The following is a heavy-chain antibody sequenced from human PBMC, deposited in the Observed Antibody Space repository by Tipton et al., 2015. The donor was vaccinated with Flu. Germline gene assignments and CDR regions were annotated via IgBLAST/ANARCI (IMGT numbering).Heavy chain of an antibody. CDR3: ARDQGFGDGLAYDYYAMDV. CDR1: GGSISSGGAY. Sequence: TLSLTCTVSGGSISSGGAYWSWIRQHPGKGLEWIGGIYYSGSTYHNPSLKSRVSISVDTSKNQFSLSLKPVTAADTAVYYCARDQGFGDGLAYDYYAMDVWGQGP. V-gene: IGHV4-31*03. D-gene: IGHD6-19*01. J-gene: IGHJ6*02. CDR2: IYYSGST.